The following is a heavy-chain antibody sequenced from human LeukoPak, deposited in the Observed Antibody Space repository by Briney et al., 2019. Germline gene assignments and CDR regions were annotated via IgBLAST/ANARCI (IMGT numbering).Heavy chain of an antibody. V-gene: IGHV4-39*07. CDR2: IYYSGST. CDR1: GGSISSSSYY. Sequence: SETLSLTCTVSGGSISSSSYYWGRIRQPPGKGLEWIGSIYYSGSTYYNPSLKSRVTISVDTSKNQFSLKLSSVTAADTAVYYCARSNYDFWSGYPRNWFDPWGQGTLVTVSS. CDR3: ARSNYDFWSGYPRNWFDP. D-gene: IGHD3-3*01. J-gene: IGHJ5*02.